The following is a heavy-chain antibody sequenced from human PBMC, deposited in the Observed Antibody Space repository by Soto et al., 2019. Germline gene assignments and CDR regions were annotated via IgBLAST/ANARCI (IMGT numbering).Heavy chain of an antibody. Sequence: EVQLVESGGGLVQPGGSVRLSCAVSGFTFSSYSMNWVRQAPGKGLEWVSYISSSSSTIYYADSVKGRFTISRDNAKNSLYLQMNSLRAEDTAVYYCTREKSGTTDYWGQGTLVTVSS. CDR3: TREKSGTTDY. CDR1: GFTFSSYS. V-gene: IGHV3-48*01. D-gene: IGHD1-1*01. J-gene: IGHJ4*02. CDR2: ISSSSSTI.